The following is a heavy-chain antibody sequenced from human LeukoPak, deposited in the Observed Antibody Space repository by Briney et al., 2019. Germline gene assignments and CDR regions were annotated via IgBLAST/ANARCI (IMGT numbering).Heavy chain of an antibody. Sequence: PAGGSLRLSCAASGFTFSSYAMSWVRQAPGKGLEWVSAISGSGGSTYYADSVKGRFTISRDNSKNTLYLQMNSPRAEDTAVYYCARGRYTRRVSPIAVAGTSTVTTFDYWGQGTLVTVSS. J-gene: IGHJ4*02. CDR1: GFTFSSYA. V-gene: IGHV3-23*01. CDR2: ISGSGGST. CDR3: ARGRYTRRVSPIAVAGTSTVTTFDY. D-gene: IGHD6-19*01.